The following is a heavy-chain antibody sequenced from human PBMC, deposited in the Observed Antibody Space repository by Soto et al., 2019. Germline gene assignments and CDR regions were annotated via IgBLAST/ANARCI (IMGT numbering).Heavy chain of an antibody. V-gene: IGHV1-18*01. D-gene: IGHD3-16*01. Sequence: QVQLVQSGAEVKNPGASVKVSCKTSGYTFTKYGVGWVRQAPGQGLEWMGWISGSSGNANYAEKVQGRITLTTDTSTSTAYIELRSLRSDDTAVYYCAREMAGLGVEYDSWAQGTLVTVSS. J-gene: IGHJ4*02. CDR1: GYTFTKYG. CDR3: AREMAGLGVEYDS. CDR2: ISGSSGNA.